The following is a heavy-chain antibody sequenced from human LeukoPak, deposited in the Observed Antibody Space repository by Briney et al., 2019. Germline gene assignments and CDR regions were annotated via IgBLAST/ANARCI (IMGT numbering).Heavy chain of an antibody. CDR1: GFTFSSYA. J-gene: IGHJ4*02. V-gene: IGHV3-64D*06. Sequence: GGSLRLSCSASGFTFSSYAMHWVRQAPGKGLEYVSATSSNGGSTYYADSVKGRFTISRDNSKNTLYLQMSSLRAEDTAVYYCVKGGYDYVWGSPPGYWGQGTLVTVSS. CDR2: TSSNGGST. D-gene: IGHD3-16*01. CDR3: VKGGYDYVWGSPPGY.